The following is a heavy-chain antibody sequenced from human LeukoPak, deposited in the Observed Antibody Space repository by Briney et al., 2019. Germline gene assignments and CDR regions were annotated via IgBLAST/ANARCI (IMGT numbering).Heavy chain of an antibody. CDR1: GFTFDDYA. V-gene: IGHV3-9*01. D-gene: IGHD6-19*01. Sequence: GGSLRLSCAASGFTFDDYAMHWVRQAPGKGLEWVSGISWNSGNIVYADSVKGRFTISRDNAKNSLYLQMNSLRAEDTAVYYCARGHSSGWYFNYMDVWGKGTTVTISS. CDR3: ARGHSSGWYFNYMDV. CDR2: ISWNSGNI. J-gene: IGHJ6*03.